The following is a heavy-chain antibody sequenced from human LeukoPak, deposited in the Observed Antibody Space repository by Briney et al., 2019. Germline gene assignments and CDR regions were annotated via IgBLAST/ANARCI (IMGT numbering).Heavy chain of an antibody. J-gene: IGHJ4*02. CDR2: ISGSGGST. CDR3: AKSPYCSGGSCYETPIYFDY. D-gene: IGHD2-15*01. Sequence: GGSLRLSCAASGFTFSSYAMSWVRQAPGKGLEWVSAISGSGGSTYYADSVKGRFTISRGNSKNTLYLQMNSLRAEDTAVYYCAKSPYCSGGSCYETPIYFDYWGQGTLVTVSS. V-gene: IGHV3-23*01. CDR1: GFTFSSYA.